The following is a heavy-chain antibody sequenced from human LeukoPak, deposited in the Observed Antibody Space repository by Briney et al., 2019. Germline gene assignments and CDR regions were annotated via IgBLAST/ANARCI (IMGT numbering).Heavy chain of an antibody. CDR2: IILIFGIG. V-gene: IGHV1-69*04. CDR1: GGTFTSYG. J-gene: IGHJ4*02. Sequence: SVKLSCKASGGTFTSYGISWVSQSPGQGLEWKGRIILIFGIGNYAQKFQGRVTITADKSTSTAYMELSSLRSEDTAVYYCARGDGYNSFVYWGQGTLVTVSS. CDR3: ARGDGYNSFVY. D-gene: IGHD5-24*01.